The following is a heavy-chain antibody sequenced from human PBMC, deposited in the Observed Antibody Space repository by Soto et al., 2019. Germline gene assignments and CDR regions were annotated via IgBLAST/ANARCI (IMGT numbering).Heavy chain of an antibody. CDR1: GFTFSDYY. J-gene: IGHJ4*02. CDR3: ARELIAVAGSYFDY. D-gene: IGHD6-19*01. Sequence: PGGSLSLSGAASGFTFSDYYMCWIRQAPGKGLEWVSYISSRASTIYYADSVKGRFTISRDNAKNSLYLQMNSLRAEDTAVYYCARELIAVAGSYFDYWGQGSLVTVSS. CDR2: ISSRASTI. V-gene: IGHV3-11*01.